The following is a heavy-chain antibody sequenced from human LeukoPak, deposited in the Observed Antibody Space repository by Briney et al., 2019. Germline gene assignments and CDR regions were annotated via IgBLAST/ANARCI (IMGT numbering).Heavy chain of an antibody. Sequence: HGESLKISCKGSGYSFTSYWNGWVRQMPGKGLEWMGIIYPGDSDTRYSPSFQGQVTTSADKSISTAYLQWSSLKASDTAMYYCARHYLGMATPFDYWGQGTLVTVSS. J-gene: IGHJ4*02. CDR3: ARHYLGMATPFDY. CDR2: IYPGDSDT. CDR1: GYSFTSYW. D-gene: IGHD5-24*01. V-gene: IGHV5-51*01.